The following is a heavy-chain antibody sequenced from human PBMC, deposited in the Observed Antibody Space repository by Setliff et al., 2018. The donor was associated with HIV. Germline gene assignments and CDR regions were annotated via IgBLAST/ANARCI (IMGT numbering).Heavy chain of an antibody. CDR3: ARGVGVVPAARDYYYYLDV. CDR2: IYYSGST. J-gene: IGHJ6*03. Sequence: KASETLSLTCTVSGGSISNYYWSWIRQPPGKGLEWIGYIYYSGSTNYNPSLKSRVTISVATSKNQFSLNLSSVTAADTAVYYCARGVGVVPAARDYYYYLDVWGKGTTVTVSS. V-gene: IGHV4-59*12. D-gene: IGHD2-2*01. CDR1: GGSISNYY.